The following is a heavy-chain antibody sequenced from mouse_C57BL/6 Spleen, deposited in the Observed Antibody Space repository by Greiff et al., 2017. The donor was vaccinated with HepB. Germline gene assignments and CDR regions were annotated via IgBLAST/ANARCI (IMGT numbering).Heavy chain of an antibody. CDR3: ARDRFDY. V-gene: IGHV5-4*03. Sequence: DVKLVESGGGLVKPGGSLKLSCAASGFTFSSYAMSWVRQTPEKRLEWVATISDGGSYTYYPDNVKGRFTISRDNAKNNLYLQMSHLKSEDTAMYYCARDRFDYWGQGTTLTVSS. CDR2: ISDGGSYT. J-gene: IGHJ2*01. CDR1: GFTFSSYA.